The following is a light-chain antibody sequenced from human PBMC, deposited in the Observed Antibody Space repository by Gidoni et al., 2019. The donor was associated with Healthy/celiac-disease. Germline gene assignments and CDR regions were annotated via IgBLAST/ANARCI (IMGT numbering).Light chain of an antibody. V-gene: IGKV3-15*01. CDR1: QSVSSN. CDR3: QQYNNCSPWT. J-gene: IGKJ1*01. Sequence: EIVMTQPPATLSASPGERATLSCSASQSVSSNLAWYQQKPGQAPRLLIYGASARATGIPARFRGSGSGTEFTLTISSLQSEDFAVYYCQQYNNCSPWTFGQGTKVEIK. CDR2: GAS.